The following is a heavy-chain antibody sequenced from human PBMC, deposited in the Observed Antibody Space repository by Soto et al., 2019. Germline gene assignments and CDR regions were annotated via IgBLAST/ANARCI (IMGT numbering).Heavy chain of an antibody. D-gene: IGHD5-18*01. Sequence: QVQLVQSGAEVKKPGSSVKVSCKASGGTFSSYAISWVRQAPGQGLEWMGGIIPILGTANYAQKFQGRVTITADESTSTAYMELSSLRSEDTAVYYCASVDTAISYYYYGMDVWGQGTTVTVSS. CDR1: GGTFSSYA. J-gene: IGHJ6*02. CDR2: IIPILGTA. V-gene: IGHV1-69*12. CDR3: ASVDTAISYYYYGMDV.